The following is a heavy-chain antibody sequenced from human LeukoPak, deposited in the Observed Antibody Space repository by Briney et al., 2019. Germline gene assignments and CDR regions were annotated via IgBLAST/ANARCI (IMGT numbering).Heavy chain of an antibody. V-gene: IGHV3-48*03. CDR1: GFTFSSYE. CDR3: ARDWGGGYGDYKVY. J-gene: IGHJ4*02. CDR2: ISSSGSTI. Sequence: GGSLRLSCAASGFTFSSYEMNWVRQAPGKGLEWVSYISSSGSTIYYADSVKGRFTISRDNAKNSLYLQMNSLRAEDTAVYYCARDWGGGYGDYKVYWGQGTLVTVSS. D-gene: IGHD4-17*01.